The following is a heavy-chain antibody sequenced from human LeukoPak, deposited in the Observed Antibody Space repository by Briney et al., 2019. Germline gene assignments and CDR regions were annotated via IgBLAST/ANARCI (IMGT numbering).Heavy chain of an antibody. CDR3: ATGAEGKYYYGSGSYFPGWFVP. CDR1: GYTFTGYY. Sequence: GASVKVSCKASGYTFTGYYMHWVRQAPGQGLEWMGWINPNSGGTNYAQKFQGRVTMTRDTSISTAYMELSRLRSDDTAVYYCATGAEGKYYYGSGSYFPGWFVPWGQGTLVTVSS. D-gene: IGHD3-10*01. CDR2: INPNSGGT. V-gene: IGHV1-2*02. J-gene: IGHJ5*02.